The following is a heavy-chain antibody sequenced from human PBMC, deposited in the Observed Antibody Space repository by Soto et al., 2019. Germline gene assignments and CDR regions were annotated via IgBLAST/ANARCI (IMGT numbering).Heavy chain of an antibody. D-gene: IGHD6-13*01. CDR2: INDSGGT. J-gene: IGHJ4*02. CDR1: GGSFSGYY. Sequence: SETLSLTCAVYGGSFSGYYWTWIRQPPGKGLEWIGEINDSGGTDYNPSLKSRVTISLDTSKNQLSLKLSSVTAADTAVYYCARGRKGSSSSCYVVWGQRTLVTVSS. CDR3: ARGRKGSSSSCYVV. V-gene: IGHV4-34*01.